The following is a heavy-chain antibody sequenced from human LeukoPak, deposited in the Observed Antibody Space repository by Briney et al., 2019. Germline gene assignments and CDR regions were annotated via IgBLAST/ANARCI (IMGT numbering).Heavy chain of an antibody. V-gene: IGHV1-46*01. Sequence: ASVKVSCKASGYTFTRHYMNWVRQAPGQGLEWMGKINPSSGGTGYAQKFQGRVTMTRDTSTSTVYMELSSLRSEDTAVYYCAGPNHYYDSSGPGTPLVYWGQGTLVTVSS. CDR3: AGPNHYYDSSGPGTPLVY. CDR2: INPSSGGT. D-gene: IGHD3-22*01. J-gene: IGHJ4*02. CDR1: GYTFTRHY.